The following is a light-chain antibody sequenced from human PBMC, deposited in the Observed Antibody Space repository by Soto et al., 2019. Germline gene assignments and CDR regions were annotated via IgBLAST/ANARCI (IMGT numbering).Light chain of an antibody. Sequence: EILLTQSPGTLSLSPGERATLSCRASQSVSSSFLAWYQQRPGRAPRLLIYGASSRATDIPSRFSGSGSGTDFTLTISRLEPEDSAVYYCQQYESSLGWSFGQGTKVDIK. CDR1: QSVSSSF. J-gene: IGKJ1*01. CDR2: GAS. V-gene: IGKV3-20*01. CDR3: QQYESSLGWS.